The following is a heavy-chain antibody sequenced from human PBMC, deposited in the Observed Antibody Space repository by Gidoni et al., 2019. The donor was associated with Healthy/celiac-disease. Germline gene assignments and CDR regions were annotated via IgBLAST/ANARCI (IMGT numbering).Heavy chain of an antibody. CDR1: GFTVSSNY. Sequence: EVQLVESGGGLVQPGGSLRLSCAASGFTVSSNYMSWVRQAPGKGLEWVSVIYSGCSTYYADSVKGRFTISRDNSKNTLYLQMNSLRAEDTAVYYCATREYGSDYVWGSYHDLYAFDIWGQGTMVTVSS. V-gene: IGHV3-66*01. J-gene: IGHJ3*02. CDR3: ATREYGSDYVWGSYHDLYAFDI. D-gene: IGHD3-16*01. CDR2: IYSGCST.